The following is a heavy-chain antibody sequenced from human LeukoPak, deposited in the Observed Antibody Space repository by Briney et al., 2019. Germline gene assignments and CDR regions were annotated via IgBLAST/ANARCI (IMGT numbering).Heavy chain of an antibody. CDR1: GGSISSYY. Sequence: SETLSLTCTVSGGSISSYYWSWIRQPPGKGLEWIGYIYYSGSTNYNPSLKSRVTLSVDTSKNQFSLKLSSVTAADTAVYYCASGVNCSGGSCYGDDAFDIWGQGTVVTVSS. CDR3: ASGVNCSGGSCYGDDAFDI. D-gene: IGHD2-15*01. V-gene: IGHV4-59*01. J-gene: IGHJ3*02. CDR2: IYYSGST.